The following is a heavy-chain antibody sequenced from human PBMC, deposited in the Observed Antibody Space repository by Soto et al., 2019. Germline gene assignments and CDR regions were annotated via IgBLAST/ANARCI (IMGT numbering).Heavy chain of an antibody. Sequence: EVQLVESGGGLVKPGGSLRLSCAASGFTFSSYSMNWVRQAPGKGLEWVSSISSSSSYIYYADSVKGRFTISRDNAKNSLYLLMKSLGAEDTAVDYCARGHSNYVGAGLYYCYMDLWGKGTT. CDR3: ARGHSNYVGAGLYYCYMDL. J-gene: IGHJ6*03. V-gene: IGHV3-21*03. D-gene: IGHD4-4*01. CDR1: GFTFSSYS. CDR2: ISSSSSYI.